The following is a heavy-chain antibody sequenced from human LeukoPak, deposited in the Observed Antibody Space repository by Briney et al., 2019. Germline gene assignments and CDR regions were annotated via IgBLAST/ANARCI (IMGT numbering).Heavy chain of an antibody. V-gene: IGHV3-23*01. CDR3: AKAERYCSSTSCPYYFDY. CDR2: ISGSGGST. D-gene: IGHD2-2*01. J-gene: IGHJ4*02. Sequence: GGSLRLSCAASGFTFSSYAMSWVRQAPGKGLEWVSAISGSGGSTYYADSVKGRFTISRDNSKNTLYLQMNSLRAEDTAVYYCAKAERYCSSTSCPYYFDYWGQGTLVTVSS. CDR1: GFTFSSYA.